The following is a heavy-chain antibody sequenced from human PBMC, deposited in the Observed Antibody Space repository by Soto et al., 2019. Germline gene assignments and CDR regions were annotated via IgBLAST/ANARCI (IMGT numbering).Heavy chain of an antibody. CDR2: ISAYTGNT. J-gene: IGHJ5*02. CDR3: ATDLHGVPSS. V-gene: IGHV1-18*01. CDR1: GYTFTSYG. D-gene: IGHD4-17*01. Sequence: QVQLVQSGAEVKKPGASVKVSCKASGYTFTSYGISWVRQAPEKGLEWMGWISAYTGNTNYAQKLQGRVTMTTDTSPITAFVELLSLRSDDTAVYSCATDLHGVPSSWGQATLVTVSS.